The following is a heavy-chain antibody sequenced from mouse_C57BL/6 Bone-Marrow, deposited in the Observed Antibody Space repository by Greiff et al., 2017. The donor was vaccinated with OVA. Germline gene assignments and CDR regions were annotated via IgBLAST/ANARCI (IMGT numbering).Heavy chain of an antibody. J-gene: IGHJ4*01. D-gene: IGHD1-1*01. CDR1: GYTFTDYY. V-gene: IGHV1-26*01. CDR3: ARSFYYYGSSVYYYAVDY. Sequence: VQLQQSGPELVKPGASVKISCKASGYTFTDYYMNWVKQSHGKSLEWIGDINPNNGGTSYNQKFKGKATLTVDKSSSTAYMELRSLTSEDSAVYYCARSFYYYGSSVYYYAVDYWGQGTSVTVSS. CDR2: INPNNGGT.